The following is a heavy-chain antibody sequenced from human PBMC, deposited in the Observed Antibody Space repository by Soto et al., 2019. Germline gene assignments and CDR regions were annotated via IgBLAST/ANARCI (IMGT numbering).Heavy chain of an antibody. J-gene: IGHJ6*02. Sequence: ETLSLTCTVSGGSISSYYWSWIRQPPGKGLEWIGYMYNTGSTVYNPSFKSRVTISVDTSKNQFSLKLNSVTAADTAVYYCARDLWGYCGTDCYPLDVWGQGTTVTVSS. CDR2: MYNTGST. D-gene: IGHD2-21*02. CDR1: GGSISSYY. V-gene: IGHV4-59*01. CDR3: ARDLWGYCGTDCYPLDV.